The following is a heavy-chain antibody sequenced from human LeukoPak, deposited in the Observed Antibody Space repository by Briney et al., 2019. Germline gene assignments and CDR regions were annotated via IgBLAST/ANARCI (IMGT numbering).Heavy chain of an antibody. CDR2: INPNSGGT. Sequence: ASVKVSCKASGYTFTGYYMHWVRHAPGQGLEWMGWINPNSGGTNYAQKFQGRVTMTRDTSISTAYMELSRLRSDDTAVYYCARARIQLWPHFDCWGQGTLVTVSS. CDR1: GYTFTGYY. D-gene: IGHD5-18*01. J-gene: IGHJ4*02. CDR3: ARARIQLWPHFDC. V-gene: IGHV1-2*02.